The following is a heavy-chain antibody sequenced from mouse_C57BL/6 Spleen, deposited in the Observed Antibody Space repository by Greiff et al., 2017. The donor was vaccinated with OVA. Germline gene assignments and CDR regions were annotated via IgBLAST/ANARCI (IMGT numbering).Heavy chain of an antibody. D-gene: IGHD2-4*01. CDR1: GYAFSSYW. V-gene: IGHV1-80*01. J-gene: IGHJ3*01. CDR2: IYPGDGDT. Sequence: VKLVESGAELVKPGASVKISCKASGYAFSSYWMNWVKQRPGKGLEWIGQIYPGDGDTNYNGKFKGKATLTADKSSSTAYMQLSSLTSEDSAVYFCARIYYDYDGPWFAYWGQGTLVTVSA. CDR3: ARIYYDYDGPWFAY.